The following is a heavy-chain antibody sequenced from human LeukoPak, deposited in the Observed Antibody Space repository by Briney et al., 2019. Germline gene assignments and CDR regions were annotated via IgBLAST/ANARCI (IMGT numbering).Heavy chain of an antibody. CDR3: AKDHRTVATIGD. CDR2: ISYDGSNE. V-gene: IGHV3-30*04. D-gene: IGHD5-12*01. J-gene: IGHJ4*02. CDR1: GFTFSSYV. Sequence: SGGSLRLSCAASGFTFSSYVMHWVRQAPGKGLEWVAIISYDGSNEYYADSVKGRFTISRDNSKNTLYLQMNSLRPEDTAVYYCAKDHRTVATIGDWGQGALVTVSS.